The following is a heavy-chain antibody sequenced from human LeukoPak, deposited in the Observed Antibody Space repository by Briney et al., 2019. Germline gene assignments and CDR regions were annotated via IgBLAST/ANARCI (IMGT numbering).Heavy chain of an antibody. CDR3: ANDRRVVGYYYYGIDV. CDR2: ISAYNGNT. V-gene: IGHV1-18*01. Sequence: ASVKVSCKASGYTFTSYGISWVRQAPGQGLEWMGWISAYNGNTNYSQKFQGRVTITRDTSTSTAYMELRSLRSDDTAVYYCANDRRVVGYYYYGIDVWGQGTPVTVSS. D-gene: IGHD2-15*01. J-gene: IGHJ6*02. CDR1: GYTFTSYG.